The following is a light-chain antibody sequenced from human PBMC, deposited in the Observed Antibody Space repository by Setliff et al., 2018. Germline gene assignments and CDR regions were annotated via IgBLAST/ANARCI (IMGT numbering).Light chain of an antibody. Sequence: QSVLTQPPSVSGSPGQSVTISCTGTYSDIGGHDRVSWYQQPPGAAPNLMIYEVSNRPSGVSNRFSGSKSGNTASLTISGLQAEDEADYYCSSYASSSIPYVFGSGTKVTVL. V-gene: IGLV2-18*02. CDR3: SSYASSSIPYV. J-gene: IGLJ1*01. CDR2: EVS. CDR1: YSDIGGHDR.